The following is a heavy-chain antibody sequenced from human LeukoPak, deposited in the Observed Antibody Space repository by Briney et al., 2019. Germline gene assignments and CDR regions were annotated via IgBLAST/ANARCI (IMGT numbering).Heavy chain of an antibody. Sequence: PSETLSLTCTVSGGSISSGGYYWSWIRQPPGKGLEWIGYIYHSGSTYYNPSLKSRVTISVDRSKNQFSLKLSSVTAADTAVYYCAREGGYCSSTSCYRVFYYFDYWGQGTLVTVSS. CDR1: GGSISSGGYY. J-gene: IGHJ4*02. V-gene: IGHV4-30-2*01. CDR3: AREGGYCSSTSCYRVFYYFDY. D-gene: IGHD2-2*02. CDR2: IYHSGST.